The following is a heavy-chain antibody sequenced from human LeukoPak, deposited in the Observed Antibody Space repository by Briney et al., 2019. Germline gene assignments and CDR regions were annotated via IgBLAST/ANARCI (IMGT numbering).Heavy chain of an antibody. Sequence: SETLSLTCTVSGGSISSYYWSWIRQPPGKGLEWIGYIYYSGSANYNPSLKSRVTISVDTSKNQFSLKLNSVTAADTAVYYCASTAMVNYYYYYYMDVWGKGTTVTVS. D-gene: IGHD5-18*01. CDR1: GGSISSYY. J-gene: IGHJ6*03. V-gene: IGHV4-59*01. CDR3: ASTAMVNYYYYYYMDV. CDR2: IYYSGSA.